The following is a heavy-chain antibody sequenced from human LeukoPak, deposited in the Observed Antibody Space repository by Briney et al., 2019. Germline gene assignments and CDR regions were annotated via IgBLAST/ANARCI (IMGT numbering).Heavy chain of an antibody. D-gene: IGHD3-10*01. CDR2: ISYDGSNK. CDR1: GFTFSSYG. J-gene: IGHJ4*02. Sequence: GGSLRLSCAASGFTFSSYGMHWVRQAPGKGLEWVAVISYDGSNKYYADSVKGRFTISRDNSKNTLYLQMNSLRAEDTAVYYCAKDGAVRGVIILDYWGQGTLVTVSS. V-gene: IGHV3-30*18. CDR3: AKDGAVRGVIILDY.